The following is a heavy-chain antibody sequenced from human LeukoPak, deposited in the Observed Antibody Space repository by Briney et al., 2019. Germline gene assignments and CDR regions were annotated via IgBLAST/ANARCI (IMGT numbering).Heavy chain of an antibody. J-gene: IGHJ4*02. CDR1: GFTFTDYY. V-gene: IGHV1-2*06. Sequence: ASVKVSCKASGFTFTDYYIHWVRQAPGQGLEWMGRINLNSGATNCAQKFQDKVTMTRDTSITTAYMELRSPTSDDTAIYYCARIYGWTTSGTYELTDYWGQGTLVTVSS. D-gene: IGHD1-26*01. CDR3: ARIYGWTTSGTYELTDY. CDR2: INLNSGAT.